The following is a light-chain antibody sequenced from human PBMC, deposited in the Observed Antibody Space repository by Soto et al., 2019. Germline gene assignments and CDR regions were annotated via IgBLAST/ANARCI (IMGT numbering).Light chain of an antibody. V-gene: IGKV3-20*01. CDR1: QIVSNNY. J-gene: IGKJ5*01. Sequence: EIVMTQSPATLCVSPGERGTLSCRASQIVSNNYLAWYQQKPGQAPRLLIYGASNRATGIPARFSGSGSGTEFTLTISRLEPEDFAVYYCQQYGSSPPITFGQGTRLEIK. CDR2: GAS. CDR3: QQYGSSPPIT.